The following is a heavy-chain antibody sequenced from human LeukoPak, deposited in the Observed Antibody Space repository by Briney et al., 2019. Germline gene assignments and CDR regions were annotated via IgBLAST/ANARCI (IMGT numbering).Heavy chain of an antibody. Sequence: ASVKVSCRASGYTFTDYDMHWVRQAPGQGLEWMGWINPNNGGTNYAQKFQGRVTMTRDTSISTAYMELSRLRSDDTAVYDCARERGQQVRFDPWGQGTLVTVSS. J-gene: IGHJ5*02. CDR1: GYTFTDYD. D-gene: IGHD6-13*01. CDR2: INPNNGGT. V-gene: IGHV1-2*02. CDR3: ARERGQQVRFDP.